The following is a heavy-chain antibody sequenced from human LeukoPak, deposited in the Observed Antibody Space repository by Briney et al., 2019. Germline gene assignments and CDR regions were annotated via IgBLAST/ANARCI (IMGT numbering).Heavy chain of an antibody. Sequence: SETLSLTCTVSGGSISSSSYYWGWIRQPPGKGLEWIGSIYYSGSTYYNPSLKSRVTISVDTSKNQFSLKLSSVTAADTAVYYCARTSVQQLVLYYFDYWGQGTLVTVPS. CDR3: ARTSVQQLVLYYFDY. D-gene: IGHD6-13*01. CDR1: GGSISSSSYY. J-gene: IGHJ4*02. CDR2: IYYSGST. V-gene: IGHV4-39*07.